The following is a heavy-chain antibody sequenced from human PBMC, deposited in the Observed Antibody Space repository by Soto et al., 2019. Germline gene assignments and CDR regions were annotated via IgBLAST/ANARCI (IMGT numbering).Heavy chain of an antibody. D-gene: IGHD5-12*01. V-gene: IGHV3-30*18. J-gene: IGHJ4*02. CDR3: AKGALHRGYESD. CDR2: ISSDGTNK. CDR1: GFTFSTYG. Sequence: GSLRLSCAASGFTFSTYGMHWVRQAPGKGLEWVAVISSDGTNKLYGDSVKGRFTISRDNSKNTLYLQMNSLTAEDTALYYCAKGALHRGYESDWGQGTLVTVSS.